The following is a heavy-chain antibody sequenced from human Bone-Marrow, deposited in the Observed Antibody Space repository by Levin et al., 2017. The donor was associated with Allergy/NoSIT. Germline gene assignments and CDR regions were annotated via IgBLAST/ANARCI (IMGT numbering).Heavy chain of an antibody. J-gene: IGHJ4*02. CDR2: IRGSGVGT. CDR3: AKDISSSWFTGELDY. V-gene: IGHV3-23*01. Sequence: GGSLRLSCAASGFTFSSYAMSWVRQAPGKGLEWVSGIRGSGVGTYYADSVKGRFTISRDNSKNTLYLQTKSLRAEDTAVYYCAKDISSSWFTGELDYWGQGAQVTVSS. D-gene: IGHD6-13*01. CDR1: GFTFSSYA.